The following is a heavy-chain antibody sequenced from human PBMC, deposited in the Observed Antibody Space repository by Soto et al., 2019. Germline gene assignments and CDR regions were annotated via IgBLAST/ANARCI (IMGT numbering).Heavy chain of an antibody. D-gene: IGHD4-17*01. CDR3: ARGGANGDSGYYYNGMDV. CDR2: MNPNSGNT. V-gene: IGHV1-8*01. Sequence: AASVKVSCKASGYTFTSYDINWVRQATGQGLEWMGWMNPNSGNTGYAQKFQGRVTMTRNTSISTAYMELSSLRSEDTAVYYCARGGANGDSGYYYNGMDVWGQGTTATVSS. J-gene: IGHJ6*02. CDR1: GYTFTSYD.